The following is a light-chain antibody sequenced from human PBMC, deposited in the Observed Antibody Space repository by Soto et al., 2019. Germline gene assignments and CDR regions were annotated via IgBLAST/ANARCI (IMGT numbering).Light chain of an antibody. CDR2: DDS. V-gene: IGLV3-21*02. Sequence: SSELTQPPSVSVAPGQTARITCGGNNIGSKSVHWYQQRPGQAPVLVVYDDSVRPSGIPERFSGSNSVNTATLTVSRVEAGDEADYYCQVWDGSSDHPVFGGGTKLTVL. CDR1: NIGSKS. CDR3: QVWDGSSDHPV. J-gene: IGLJ3*02.